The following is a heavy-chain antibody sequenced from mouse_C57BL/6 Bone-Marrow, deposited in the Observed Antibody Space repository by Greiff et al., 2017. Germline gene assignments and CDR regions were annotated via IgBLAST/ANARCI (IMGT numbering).Heavy chain of an antibody. D-gene: IGHD1-2*01. Sequence: QVQLQQSGPELVKPGASVKISCKASGYAFSSSWMNWVKQRPGKGLEWIGRIYPGDGDTNYNGKFKGKATLTADKSSSTAYMQLSSLTSEDSAVYFGARRYGPGVYFDYWGQGTTLTVSS. CDR1: GYAFSSSW. J-gene: IGHJ2*01. V-gene: IGHV1-82*01. CDR2: IYPGDGDT. CDR3: ARRYGPGVYFDY.